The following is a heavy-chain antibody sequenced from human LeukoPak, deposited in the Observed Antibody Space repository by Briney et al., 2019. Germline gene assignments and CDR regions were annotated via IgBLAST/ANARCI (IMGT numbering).Heavy chain of an antibody. D-gene: IGHD1-26*01. V-gene: IGHV3-30*18. Sequence: QAGGSLRLSCAASGFTFSSYGMHWVRQAPGKGLEWVAVISYDGSNKYYADSVKGRFTISRDNSKNTLYLQMNSLRAEDTAVYYCAKGLPYARELGLFDYWGQGTLVTVSS. CDR2: ISYDGSNK. CDR1: GFTFSSYG. J-gene: IGHJ4*02. CDR3: AKGLPYARELGLFDY.